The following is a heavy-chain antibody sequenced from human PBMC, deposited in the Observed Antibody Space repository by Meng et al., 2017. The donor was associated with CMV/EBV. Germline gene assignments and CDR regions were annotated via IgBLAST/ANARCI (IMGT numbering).Heavy chain of an antibody. CDR3: AKDGAPTRAFDY. Sequence: GGSLRLSCAASGFTFSSYGMHWVRQAPGKGLEWVAFIRYDGSNKYYADSVKGRFTISRDNSKNTLYLQMNSLRAEDTALYYCAKDGAPTRAFDYWGQGTLVTVSS. CDR2: IRYDGSNK. J-gene: IGHJ4*02. CDR1: GFTFSSYG. V-gene: IGHV3-30*02. D-gene: IGHD4/OR15-4a*01.